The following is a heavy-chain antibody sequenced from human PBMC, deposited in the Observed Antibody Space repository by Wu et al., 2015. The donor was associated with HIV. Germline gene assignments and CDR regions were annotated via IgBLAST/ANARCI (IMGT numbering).Heavy chain of an antibody. CDR1: GGTFSSYA. CDR2: IIPIFGTA. V-gene: IGHV1-69*13. CDR3: ARDFLWSTYSSSTPPXEINWFRP. J-gene: IGHJ5*02. D-gene: IGHD6-6*01. Sequence: QVQLVQSGAEVKKPGSSVKVSCKASGGTFSSYAISWVRQAPGQGLEWMGRIIPIFGTANYAQKFQGRVTITADESTSTAYMELSSLRSEDTAVYYCARDFLWSTYSSSTPPXEINWFRPWGQGTLVHRLL.